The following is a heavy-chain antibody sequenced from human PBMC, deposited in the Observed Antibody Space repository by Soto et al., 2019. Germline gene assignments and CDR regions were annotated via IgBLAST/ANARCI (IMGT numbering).Heavy chain of an antibody. CDR1: GYTFTSYG. Sequence: QVQLVQSGAEVKKPGASVKVSCKASGYTFTSYGISWVRQAPGQGLEWMGWISAYNGNTNYAQKLQGRVTMTTDTSTSTAYMELRSLRSDDTAVYYCARIISPLRYFDWLSTHYYYYGMDVWGQGTTVTVSS. CDR3: ARIISPLRYFDWLSTHYYYYGMDV. V-gene: IGHV1-18*04. D-gene: IGHD3-9*01. CDR2: ISAYNGNT. J-gene: IGHJ6*02.